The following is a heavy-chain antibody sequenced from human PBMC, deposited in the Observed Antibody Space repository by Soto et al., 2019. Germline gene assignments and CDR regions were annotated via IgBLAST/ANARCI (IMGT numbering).Heavy chain of an antibody. CDR2: INVGNGNT. J-gene: IGHJ5*02. D-gene: IGHD2-21*02. CDR3: ARDRNGDYVGGWFDP. CDR1: GYTFTTYA. Sequence: ASVKVSCKASGYTFTTYAMHWVRQAPGQRLEWMGWINVGNGNTKYSQKFQGRVTITRDTTASTAYMELSSLRSEDTAVCYCARDRNGDYVGGWFDPWGQGTLVTVSS. V-gene: IGHV1-3*01.